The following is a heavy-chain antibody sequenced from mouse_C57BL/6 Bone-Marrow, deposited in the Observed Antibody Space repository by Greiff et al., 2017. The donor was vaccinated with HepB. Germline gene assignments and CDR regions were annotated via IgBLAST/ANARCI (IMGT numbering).Heavy chain of an antibody. J-gene: IGHJ3*01. D-gene: IGHD2-1*01. CDR2: ILPGSGSN. CDR3: AKDYYGIPFAY. V-gene: IGHV1-9*01. CDR1: GYTFTGYW. Sequence: VMLVESGAELMKPGASVKLSCKATGYTFTGYWIEWVKQRPGHGLEWIGEILPGSGSNNYNEKFKGKATFTAYTSSNTAYMQLSILTTEDTAIYYCAKDYYGIPFAYWGQGTLVTVSA.